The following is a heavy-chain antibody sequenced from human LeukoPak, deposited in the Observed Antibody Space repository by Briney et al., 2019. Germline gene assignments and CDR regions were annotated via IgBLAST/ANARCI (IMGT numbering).Heavy chain of an antibody. CDR2: INPGNSDT. Sequence: GESLQISCKGSGYGFTTCWIGWVRQMPGKGLEWMGVINPGNSDTRYSPSFQGQVTISADKSITTAYLPWSSLKASDTAMYYCARLRWAAGDGYYFDYWGPGTPVTVSS. V-gene: IGHV5-51*01. D-gene: IGHD6-13*01. CDR3: ARLRWAAGDGYYFDY. CDR1: GYGFTTCW. J-gene: IGHJ4*02.